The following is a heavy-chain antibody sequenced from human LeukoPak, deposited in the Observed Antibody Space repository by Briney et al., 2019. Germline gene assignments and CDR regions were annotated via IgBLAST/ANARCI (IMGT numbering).Heavy chain of an antibody. D-gene: IGHD3-22*01. CDR2: IIPILGIA. CDR3: ARESPHYYDSSGPDY. Sequence: SVKVSCKASGGIFSSYAFSWVRQAAGQGREWMGGIIPILGIANYAQKFQGRVTITADKSTSTAYMELSSLRSEDTAVYYCARESPHYYDSSGPDYWGQGTLVTVSS. J-gene: IGHJ4*02. CDR1: GGIFSSYA. V-gene: IGHV1-69*10.